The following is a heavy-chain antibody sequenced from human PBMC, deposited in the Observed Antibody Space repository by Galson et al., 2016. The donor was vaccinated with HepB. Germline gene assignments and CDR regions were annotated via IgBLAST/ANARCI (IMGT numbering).Heavy chain of an antibody. Sequence: SVKVSCKASGYTFTSYAMHWVRQAPGQRLEWMGCINTDNGNTKYSQTFQGRVTITRDTSASTAYMELSSLRSEDTAVYYCARDYLYYYDGRCYYTPGAFDIWGQGIMVTVSS. D-gene: IGHD3-22*01. CDR1: GYTFTSYA. CDR2: INTDNGNT. CDR3: ARDYLYYYDGRCYYTPGAFDI. V-gene: IGHV1-3*04. J-gene: IGHJ3*02.